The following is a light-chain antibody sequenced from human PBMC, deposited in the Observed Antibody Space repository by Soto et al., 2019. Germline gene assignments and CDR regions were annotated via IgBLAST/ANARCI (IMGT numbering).Light chain of an antibody. CDR3: QQRYEWPLT. V-gene: IGKV3-11*01. J-gene: IGKJ4*01. CDR2: DVS. Sequence: EIVLTQSPATLSLSLGEKATLSCWASQSVSRHLAWYQQKPGQAPRLLIHDVSNRATGVPARFSGGGSGTDFTLSISSLEPEDFAVYYCQQRYEWPLTFGGGTKVEIK. CDR1: QSVSRH.